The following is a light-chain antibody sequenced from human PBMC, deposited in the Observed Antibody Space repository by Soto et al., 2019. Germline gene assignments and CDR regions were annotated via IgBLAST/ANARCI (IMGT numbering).Light chain of an antibody. V-gene: IGLV2-14*01. Sequence: QSVLTQPASVSGSPGQSITIPCNGSSSDIGTYKFVTWYQQHPGRAPKVIIFEVSNRPSGISNRFRGSKSGDTASLTISGLQSEDEADYYCQSYDSSLIVSKVFGTGTKVTVL. CDR2: EVS. CDR1: SSDIGTYKF. J-gene: IGLJ1*01. CDR3: QSYDSSLIVSKV.